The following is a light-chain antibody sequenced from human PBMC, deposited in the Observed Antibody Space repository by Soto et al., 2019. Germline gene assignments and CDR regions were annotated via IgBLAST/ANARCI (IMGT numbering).Light chain of an antibody. V-gene: IGLV2-14*01. CDR2: DVN. CDR3: SSYTSSSTLV. CDR1: SSDVGAYNF. J-gene: IGLJ1*01. Sequence: QSALTQPASVSGSPGQSITISCTGTSSDVGAYNFVSWYQQFPGKAPKLMIHDVNSRPSGASDRFSGSKSGNTASLTISGLQSDDEADYYCSSYTSSSTLVFGTGTKLTVL.